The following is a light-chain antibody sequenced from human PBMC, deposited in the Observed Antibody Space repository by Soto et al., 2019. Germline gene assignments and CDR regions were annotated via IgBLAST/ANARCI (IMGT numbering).Light chain of an antibody. V-gene: IGKV3D-15*01. J-gene: IGKJ1*01. Sequence: PGESATLSCMASQTVSITYLTWYQQKPGQAPRLLIFGASKRATGIPDRFSGSGSGTEFTLTISSLQSEDFAVYYCQQYNNWPPWTFGQGTKVDI. CDR3: QQYNNWPPWT. CDR1: QTVSITY. CDR2: GAS.